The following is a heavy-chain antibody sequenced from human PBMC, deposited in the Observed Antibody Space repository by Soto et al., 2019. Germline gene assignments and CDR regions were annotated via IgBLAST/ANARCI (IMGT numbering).Heavy chain of an antibody. CDR1: GYTFTSYD. CDR2: MNPNSGNA. CDR3: ARSQRRTSAAGAGDY. V-gene: IGHV1-8*01. D-gene: IGHD6-13*01. Sequence: QVQLVQSGAEVKQPGASVKVSCKASGYTFTSYDINWVRQATGQGLEWMGWMNPNSGNAGYAQRFQGRVTMTWNTSISTAYMDLSSLRSEDTAVYYCARSQRRTSAAGAGDYWGQGTLVTVSS. J-gene: IGHJ4*02.